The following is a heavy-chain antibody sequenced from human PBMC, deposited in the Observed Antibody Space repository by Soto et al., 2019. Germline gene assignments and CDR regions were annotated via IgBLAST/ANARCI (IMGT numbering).Heavy chain of an antibody. CDR1: GYTFTGYY. Sequence: ASVKVSCKASGYTFTGYYMHWVRQAPGQGLEWMGWINPNSGGTNYAQKFQGWVTMTRDTSISTAYMELSRLRSDDTAVYYCARTSGGSGSPYYYYGMDVWGQGTTVTVSS. D-gene: IGHD3-10*01. V-gene: IGHV1-2*04. J-gene: IGHJ6*02. CDR3: ARTSGGSGSPYYYYGMDV. CDR2: INPNSGGT.